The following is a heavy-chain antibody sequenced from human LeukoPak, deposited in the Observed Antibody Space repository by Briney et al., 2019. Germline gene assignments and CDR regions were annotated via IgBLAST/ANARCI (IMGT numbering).Heavy chain of an antibody. D-gene: IGHD3-22*01. CDR3: ARDTRRATMIPDY. CDR1: GYSISSSNW. V-gene: IGHV4-28*03. J-gene: IGHJ4*02. Sequence: SDTLSLTCAVSGYSISSSNWWGWIRQPPGKGLEWIGYIYYSGSTYYNPSLKSRVTISVDTSKNQFSLKLSSVTAADTAVYYCARDTRRATMIPDYWGQGTLVTVSS. CDR2: IYYSGST.